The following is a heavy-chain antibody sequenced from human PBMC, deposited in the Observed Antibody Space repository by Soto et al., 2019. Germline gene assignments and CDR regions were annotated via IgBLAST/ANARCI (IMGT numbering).Heavy chain of an antibody. CDR2: IVNDGSSR. CDR1: GFTCSRYG. D-gene: IGHD4-17*01. CDR3: ARDDDYEANGLDY. Sequence: QVHLVESGGGVAQPAKSLRLSCVASGFTCSRYGMHWVRHAAGEGLEWMAVIVNDGSSRYYPDSVKGRFTISRDNSKNTLYLEMNSLGVEDTAMYYCARDDDYEANGLDYWGQGTLVTVSS. V-gene: IGHV3-33*01. J-gene: IGHJ4*02.